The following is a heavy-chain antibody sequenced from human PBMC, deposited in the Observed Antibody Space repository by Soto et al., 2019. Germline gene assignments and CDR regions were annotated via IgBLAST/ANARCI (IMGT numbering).Heavy chain of an antibody. CDR1: GYTFSNYY. CDR2: IRPNGGRA. CDR3: AREPNESYYFDY. J-gene: IGHJ4*02. Sequence: GASVKVSCKASGYTFSNYYLHWMRQAPGQGLEWLGIIRPNGGRADYASRFGGRVTMTRDMSTSTVYMELTSLRSEDTAVYFCAREPNESYYFDYWGQGTLVTVSS. V-gene: IGHV1-46*01. D-gene: IGHD3-10*01.